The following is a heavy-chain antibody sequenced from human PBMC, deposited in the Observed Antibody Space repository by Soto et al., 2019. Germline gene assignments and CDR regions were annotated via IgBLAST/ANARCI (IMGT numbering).Heavy chain of an antibody. CDR2: IRGSGGST. Sequence: EVQLLESGGGLVQPGGSLRLSCAASGFTFSSYAMSWVRQAPGKGLEWVSAIRGSGGSTYYADSVKGRFTISRDNSKNTLYLQMNSLRAEDTAVYYCAKDQTSGWYVEVDYWGQGTLVTVSS. V-gene: IGHV3-23*01. J-gene: IGHJ4*02. CDR1: GFTFSSYA. CDR3: AKDQTSGWYVEVDY. D-gene: IGHD6-19*01.